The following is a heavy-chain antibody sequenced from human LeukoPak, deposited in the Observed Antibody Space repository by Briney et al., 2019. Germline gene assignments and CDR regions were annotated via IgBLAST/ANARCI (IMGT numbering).Heavy chain of an antibody. Sequence: GGSLRLSCAASGFTSSTYSMNWVRQAPGKGLEWVSSISSSSSYIYYADSLKGRFTISRDNAKNSLYLQMSSLRAEDTAVYYCARVARGNSGAFDIWGQGTMVTVSS. J-gene: IGHJ3*02. V-gene: IGHV3-21*01. CDR3: ARVARGNSGAFDI. D-gene: IGHD4-23*01. CDR2: ISSSSSYI. CDR1: GFTSSTYS.